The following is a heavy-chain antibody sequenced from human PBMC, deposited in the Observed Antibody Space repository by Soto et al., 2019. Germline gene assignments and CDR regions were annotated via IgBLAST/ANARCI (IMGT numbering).Heavy chain of an antibody. D-gene: IGHD3-3*01. V-gene: IGHV1-18*01. CDR3: ARDLRITDYYFAL. J-gene: IGHJ2*01. Sequence: QVQLVQSGAEVKNPGASVKVSCKASGYTFSNYGISWVRQAPGQGLEWMGWISAHNGDANYAQKLQGRGTVTTDTPTSTEYMELRSLRSDDTAVYYCARDLRITDYYFALWGRGTLVIASS. CDR2: ISAHNGDA. CDR1: GYTFSNYG.